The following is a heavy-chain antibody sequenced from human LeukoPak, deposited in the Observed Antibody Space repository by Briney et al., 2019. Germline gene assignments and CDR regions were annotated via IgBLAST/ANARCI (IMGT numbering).Heavy chain of an antibody. D-gene: IGHD5-12*01. V-gene: IGHV3-33*01. J-gene: IGHJ4*02. CDR3: TAQRGYDPTDY. CDR1: GFTFSSYG. CDR2: IWYDGSIK. Sequence: PGRSLRLSCAASGFTFSSYGMHWVRQAPGKGLEWVAVIWYDGSIKYYADSVKGRFTISRDNSKNTLYLQMNSLRAEDTAVYYCTAQRGYDPTDYWGQGTLVTVSS.